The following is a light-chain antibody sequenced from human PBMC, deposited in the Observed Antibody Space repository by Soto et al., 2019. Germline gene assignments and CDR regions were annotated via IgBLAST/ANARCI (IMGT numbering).Light chain of an antibody. CDR1: SSDVGVSRS. Sequence: QSALTQPRSVSGSPGQSVTISCTGTSSDVGVSRSVSWYQQHPGKAPKLIISDNNKRPSGIPDRFSGSKSGTSATLGITGLQTGDEADYYCGTWDSSLSAVVFGGGTKVTVL. J-gene: IGLJ2*01. CDR2: DNN. V-gene: IGLV1-51*01. CDR3: GTWDSSLSAVV.